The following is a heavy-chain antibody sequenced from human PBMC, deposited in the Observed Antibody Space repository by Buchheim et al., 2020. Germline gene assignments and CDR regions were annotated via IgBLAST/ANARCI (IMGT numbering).Heavy chain of an antibody. CDR1: GFSFSTFG. J-gene: IGHJ6*02. D-gene: IGHD3-3*01. CDR3: AREARPFTIYGAGYGMDV. V-gene: IGHV3-33*01. CDR2: IWFDGSNK. Sequence: QVQLVESGGGVVQPGRSLRLSCAASGFSFSTFGIHWVRQAPGKGLEWVAIIWFDGSNKYYAGSVEGRFTVSRDNSKNTLYLQMNSLRAEDTAVYYCAREARPFTIYGAGYGMDVWGQGTT.